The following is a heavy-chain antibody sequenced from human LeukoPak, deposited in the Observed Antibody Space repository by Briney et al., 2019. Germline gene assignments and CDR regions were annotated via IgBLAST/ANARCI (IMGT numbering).Heavy chain of an antibody. D-gene: IGHD2-8*01. CDR3: ARDTEVYSGDYYYYMDV. CDR1: GGSISSYY. CDR2: IYTSGST. Sequence: SETLSLTCTVSGGSISSYYWSWIQQPAGKGLEWIGRIYTSGSTNYNPSLKSRVTMSVDTSKNQFSLKLSSVTAADTAVYYCARDTEVYSGDYYYYMDVWGKGTTVTISS. V-gene: IGHV4-4*07. J-gene: IGHJ6*03.